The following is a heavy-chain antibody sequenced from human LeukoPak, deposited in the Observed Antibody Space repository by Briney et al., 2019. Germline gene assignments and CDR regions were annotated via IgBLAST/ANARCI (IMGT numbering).Heavy chain of an antibody. J-gene: IGHJ3*02. Sequence: SVKVSCKASGGTFSSYAISWVRQAPGQGLEWMGRIIPILGIANYAQKFQGRVTITADKSTSTAYMELSSLRSEDTAVYYCARGKYYYDSSGRFFYDIWGQGTMVTVSS. CDR3: ARGKYYYDSSGRFFYDI. D-gene: IGHD3-22*01. CDR2: IIPILGIA. CDR1: GGTFSSYA. V-gene: IGHV1-69*04.